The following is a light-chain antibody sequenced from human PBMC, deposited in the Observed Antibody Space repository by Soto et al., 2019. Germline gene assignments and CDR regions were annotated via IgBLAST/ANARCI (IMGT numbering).Light chain of an antibody. Sequence: EVVLTQSPVTLSLSPGERATLSCRASQSFRGLLAWYQQKPGQAPRLLIYDAYNRATGIPPRFSGSGSGTDFTLTISSLEPEDSAVYYCQPYNNWPLTFGGGTKVDIK. CDR1: QSFRGL. V-gene: IGKV3-11*01. CDR3: QPYNNWPLT. J-gene: IGKJ4*01. CDR2: DAY.